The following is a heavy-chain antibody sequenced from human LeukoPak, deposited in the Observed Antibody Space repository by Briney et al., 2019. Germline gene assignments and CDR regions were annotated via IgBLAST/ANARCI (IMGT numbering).Heavy chain of an antibody. J-gene: IGHJ4*02. CDR2: ISGSGGST. V-gene: IGHV3-23*01. D-gene: IGHD1-26*01. CDR1: GYSFTSYW. Sequence: GESLKISCKGSGYSFTSYWISWVRQAPGKGLEWVSAISGSGGSTYYADSVKGRFTISRDNSKNTLYLQMNSLRAEDTAVHFCARGSYYDYWGQGTLVTVSS. CDR3: ARGSYYDY.